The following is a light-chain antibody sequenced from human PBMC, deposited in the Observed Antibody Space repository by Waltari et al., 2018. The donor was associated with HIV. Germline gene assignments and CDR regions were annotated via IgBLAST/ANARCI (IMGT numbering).Light chain of an antibody. Sequence: EIVLTQSPATLSLSPGERATLSCRASQSVFTYLAWYQQKPGQAPRRLIYDASNRATGIPARFSASGSGTDFTLTISSLEPEDFAVYFCQQRTKWPTFGGGTKVEIK. CDR1: QSVFTY. CDR3: QQRTKWPT. CDR2: DAS. J-gene: IGKJ4*01. V-gene: IGKV3-11*01.